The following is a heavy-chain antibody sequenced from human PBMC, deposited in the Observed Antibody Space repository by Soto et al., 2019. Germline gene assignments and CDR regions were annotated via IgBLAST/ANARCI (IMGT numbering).Heavy chain of an antibody. CDR3: ARQQLVPPDEAFDI. CDR1: GFTVSSNY. CDR2: IYSGGST. J-gene: IGHJ3*02. Sequence: EVQLVESGGGLVQPGGSLRLSCAASGFTVSSNYMSWVRQAPGKGLEWVSVIYSGGSTYYADSVKGRFTISRHNSKNTLYLQMNSLRAEDPAVYYCARQQLVPPDEAFDIWGQGTMVTVSS. D-gene: IGHD6-13*01. V-gene: IGHV3-53*04.